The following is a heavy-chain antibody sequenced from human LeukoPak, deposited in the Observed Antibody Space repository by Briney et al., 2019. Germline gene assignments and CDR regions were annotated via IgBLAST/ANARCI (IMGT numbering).Heavy chain of an antibody. J-gene: IGHJ5*02. CDR3: ARGKAAAASTLPFDP. CDR1: GGSINYYY. D-gene: IGHD6-13*01. CDR2: IYYSGST. V-gene: IGHV4-59*01. Sequence: SETLSLTCTVSGGSINYYYWSWIRQPPGKGLEWSGHIYYSGSTNYNSSLKSRVTISVDTSRNQFSLKLSSLTAADTAVYYCARGKAAAASTLPFDPWGQGTLVTVSS.